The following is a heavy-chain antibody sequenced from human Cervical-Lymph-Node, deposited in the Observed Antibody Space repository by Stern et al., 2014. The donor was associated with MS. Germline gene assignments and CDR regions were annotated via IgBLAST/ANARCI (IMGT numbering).Heavy chain of an antibody. Sequence: VQLLESGGGVVQPGRSLRLSCAASGFTFNSYAMHWVRQAPGKGLEWVAVIWYHGSKKYYADSVKCRVTITRDNSRNTLHLQMNSLRAEDTAMYYCARDKAAADYYGMDVWGQGPTVTVSS. V-gene: IGHV3-33*01. CDR3: ARDKAAADYYGMDV. CDR2: IWYHGSKK. CDR1: GFTFNSYA. J-gene: IGHJ6*02. D-gene: IGHD6-13*01.